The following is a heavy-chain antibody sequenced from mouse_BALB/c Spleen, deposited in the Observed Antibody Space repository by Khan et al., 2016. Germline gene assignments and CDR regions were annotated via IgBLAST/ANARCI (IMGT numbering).Heavy chain of an antibody. CDR2: INTYTGEP. Sequence: QIQLVQSGPELKKPGETVKISCKASGYTFTNYGMNWVKQAPGKGLKWMGWINTYTGEPTYADDFKGRFAFSLETSAGTAYLQINNLKNEDTATYFCAREPYAMDYWGQGTSVTVSS. CDR1: GYTFTNYG. V-gene: IGHV9-3-1*01. J-gene: IGHJ4*01. CDR3: AREPYAMDY.